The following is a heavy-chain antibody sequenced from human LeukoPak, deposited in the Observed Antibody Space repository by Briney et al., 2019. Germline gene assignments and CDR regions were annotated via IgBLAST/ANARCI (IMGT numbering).Heavy chain of an antibody. CDR2: ITGSGDST. Sequence: PGGSLRLSCAASGFTVSSNYMSWVRQAPGMGLEWVSAITGSGDSTYYSDSVKGRFTIPRDNSKNTLYLQMSSLRAENTAVYYCTKGTLVRGFDYWGQGTLVTVSS. CDR1: GFTVSSNY. V-gene: IGHV3-23*01. D-gene: IGHD3-10*01. CDR3: TKGTLVRGFDY. J-gene: IGHJ4*02.